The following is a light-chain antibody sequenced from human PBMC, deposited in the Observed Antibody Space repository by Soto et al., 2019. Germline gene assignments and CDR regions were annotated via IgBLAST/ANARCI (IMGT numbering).Light chain of an antibody. Sequence: AIHLTQSPSSLAASIGDRVTVTCRASQGISRALAWYQQKPGKAPSLLIYDASTLQGGVPSRFSGSASGTNFSLTIDSLQPDDFATYYCQQFQGYPLTFGGGTKVEIK. V-gene: IGKV1-13*02. CDR1: QGISRA. CDR2: DAS. CDR3: QQFQGYPLT. J-gene: IGKJ4*01.